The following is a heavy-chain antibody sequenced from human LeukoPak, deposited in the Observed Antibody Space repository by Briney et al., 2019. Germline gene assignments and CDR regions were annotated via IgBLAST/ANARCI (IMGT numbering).Heavy chain of an antibody. D-gene: IGHD6-6*01. CDR1: GFTFSSYA. Sequence: GRSLRLSCAASGFTFSSYAMHWVRQAPGKGLEWVAVISYDGSNKYYADSVKGRFTISRDNSKNTLYLQMNSLRAEDTALYHCAKDRRTIAALDYWGQGTLVTVSS. J-gene: IGHJ4*02. CDR3: AKDRRTIAALDY. V-gene: IGHV3-30-3*01. CDR2: ISYDGSNK.